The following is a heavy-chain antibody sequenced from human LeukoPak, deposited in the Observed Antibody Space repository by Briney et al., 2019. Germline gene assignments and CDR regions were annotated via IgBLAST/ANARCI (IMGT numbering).Heavy chain of an antibody. CDR1: GGSISSYY. Sequence: RTSETLSLTCTVSGGSISSYYWSWIRQPPGKGLEWIGYIYYSGSTNYNPSLKSRVTISVDTSKNQFSLKLSSVTAADTAVYYCARCLGVRGASRDTYYYYGMDVWGQGTTVTVSS. J-gene: IGHJ6*02. V-gene: IGHV4-59*08. CDR2: IYYSGST. D-gene: IGHD3-10*02. CDR3: ARCLGVRGASRDTYYYYGMDV.